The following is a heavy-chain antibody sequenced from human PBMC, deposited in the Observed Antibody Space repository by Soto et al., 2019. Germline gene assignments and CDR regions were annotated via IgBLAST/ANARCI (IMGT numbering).Heavy chain of an antibody. Sequence: EVQLLESGGGLVQPGGSLRLSCAASGFTFSSYAMSWVRQAPGKGLEWVSAISGSGGSKYYADSVKGRFTISRDNSKNTLYLQMHSLRAEDTAVYYCAKDQGVVVAATTMDVWGQGTTVTVSS. V-gene: IGHV3-23*01. D-gene: IGHD2-15*01. CDR2: ISGSGGSK. CDR1: GFTFSSYA. CDR3: AKDQGVVVAATTMDV. J-gene: IGHJ6*02.